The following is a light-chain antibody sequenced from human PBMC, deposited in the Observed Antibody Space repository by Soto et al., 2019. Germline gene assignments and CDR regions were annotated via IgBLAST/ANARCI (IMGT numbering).Light chain of an antibody. V-gene: IGKV3-11*01. CDR3: QQRNNKPPVWT. CDR1: QSVSSY. Sequence: EIVLTQSPATLSLSPGERATLSCRASQSVSSYLAWYQQKPGQAPRLLIYDASNRATGIPARFSGSGSGTDFTLTISSLEPEDFAFSYYQQRNNKPPVWTFGQGTKVEIK. J-gene: IGKJ1*01. CDR2: DAS.